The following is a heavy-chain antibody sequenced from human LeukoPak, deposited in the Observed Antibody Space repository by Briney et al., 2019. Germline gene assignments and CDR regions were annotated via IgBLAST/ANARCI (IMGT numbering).Heavy chain of an antibody. CDR1: GYTFTSYG. D-gene: IGHD3-9*01. J-gene: IGHJ4*02. Sequence: PGASVKVSCKASGYTFTSYGISWVRQPRGQRLEWIGWIVVGSGIANYAERFQERVTITRDMSTNTAYMELSSLRFEDSAVYYCAADPNHYEILSGYQTWNYWGQGTLVTVSS. CDR2: IVVGSGIA. V-gene: IGHV1-58*02. CDR3: AADPNHYEILSGYQTWNY.